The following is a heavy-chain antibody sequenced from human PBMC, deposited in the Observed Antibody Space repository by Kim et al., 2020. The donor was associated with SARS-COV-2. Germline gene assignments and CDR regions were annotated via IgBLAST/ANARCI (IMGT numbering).Heavy chain of an antibody. V-gene: IGHV3-53*01. CDR1: GITVSNNY. CDR3: TRSHAVAGTGNWFDP. J-gene: IGHJ5*02. D-gene: IGHD6-19*01. CDR2: LYRGGRA. Sequence: GGSLRHSCSASGITVSNNYLNWVRQAPGKGLEWVSVLYRGGRADYADSVKGRFTMSSDTSKNTVYLQMNSLRVADTAVYYCTRSHAVAGTGNWFDPWGQG.